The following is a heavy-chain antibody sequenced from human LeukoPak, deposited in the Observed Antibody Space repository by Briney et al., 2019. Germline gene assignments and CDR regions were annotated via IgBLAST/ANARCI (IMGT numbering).Heavy chain of an antibody. CDR2: ISGSGGST. V-gene: IGHV3-23*01. Sequence: PGGTLRLSCAASGFTFSSYGMSWVRQAPGKGLEWVSAISGSGGSTYYADSVKGRFTISRDNSKNTLYLQMNSLRAEDTAVYYCAKGPADYNFFDYWGQGTLVTVSS. J-gene: IGHJ4*02. D-gene: IGHD4-11*01. CDR1: GFTFSSYG. CDR3: AKGPADYNFFDY.